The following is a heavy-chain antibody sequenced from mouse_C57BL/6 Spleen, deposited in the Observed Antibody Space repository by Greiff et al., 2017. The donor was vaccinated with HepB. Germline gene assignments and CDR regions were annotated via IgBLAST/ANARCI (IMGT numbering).Heavy chain of an antibody. D-gene: IGHD2-5*01. CDR1: GYSFTSYS. CDR2: IYPGSGNT. CDR3: ARYSNLYYFDY. J-gene: IGHJ2*01. V-gene: IGHV1-66*01. Sequence: QVQLQQSGPELVKPGASVKISCKASGYSFTSYSIHWVKQRPGQGLEWIGWIYPGSGNTKYNEKFKGKATLTADTSSSTAYMQLSSLTSEDSAVYYCARYSNLYYFDYWGQGTTLTVAS.